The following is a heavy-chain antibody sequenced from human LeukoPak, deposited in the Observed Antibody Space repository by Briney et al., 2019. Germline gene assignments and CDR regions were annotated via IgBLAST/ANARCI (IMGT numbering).Heavy chain of an antibody. V-gene: IGHV3-30-3*01. D-gene: IGHD1-26*01. Sequence: GGSLRLSCAASGFTFSSYAMHWVRQAPGKGLEWVAVISYDGSNKYYADSVKGRFTISRDNSKNTLYLQMNSLRAEDTAVYYCARARIVGGGAFDIWGQGTMVTVSS. J-gene: IGHJ3*02. CDR2: ISYDGSNK. CDR1: GFTFSSYA. CDR3: ARARIVGGGAFDI.